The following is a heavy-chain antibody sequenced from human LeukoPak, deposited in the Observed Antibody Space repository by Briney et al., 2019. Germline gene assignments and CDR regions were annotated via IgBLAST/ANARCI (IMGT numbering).Heavy chain of an antibody. J-gene: IGHJ4*02. D-gene: IGHD7-27*01. CDR1: GGTFSSYA. V-gene: IGHV1-69*01. CDR2: IIPIFGTA. CDR3: ARGTEANWGSFDY. Sequence: SVKVSCKASGGTFSSYAISWVRQAPGQGLEWMGGIIPIFGTANYSQKFQGRVTITADESTSTAYMELSSLRSEDTAVYYCARGTEANWGSFDYWGQGTLVTVSS.